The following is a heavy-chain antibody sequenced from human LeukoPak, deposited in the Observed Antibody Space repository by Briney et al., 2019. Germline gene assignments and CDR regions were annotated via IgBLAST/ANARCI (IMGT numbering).Heavy chain of an antibody. CDR3: ARDYSGWGTDALDI. J-gene: IGHJ3*02. Sequence: SETLSLTCTVSGGSISGYYWSWIRQPPGKGLEWIGYIYYSGSTNYNPSLKSRVTISIDTSKNQFSLKLSSVTAADTAVYYCARDYSGWGTDALDIWGQGTMVTVSS. V-gene: IGHV4-59*01. CDR2: IYYSGST. CDR1: GGSISGYY. D-gene: IGHD3-10*01.